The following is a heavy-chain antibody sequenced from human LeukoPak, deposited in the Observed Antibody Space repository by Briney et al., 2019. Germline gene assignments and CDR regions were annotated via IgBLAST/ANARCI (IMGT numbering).Heavy chain of an antibody. Sequence: ASVKVSCKASGYTFTSYDINWVRQATGQGLEWMGWMNPNSGNTGYAQKFQGRVTMTRNTSISTAYMELSSLRSEDTAVYYCARDMGARAYYYYYMDVWGKGTTVTVSS. J-gene: IGHJ6*03. CDR3: ARDMGARAYYYYYMDV. V-gene: IGHV1-8*01. D-gene: IGHD1-26*01. CDR1: GYTFTSYD. CDR2: MNPNSGNT.